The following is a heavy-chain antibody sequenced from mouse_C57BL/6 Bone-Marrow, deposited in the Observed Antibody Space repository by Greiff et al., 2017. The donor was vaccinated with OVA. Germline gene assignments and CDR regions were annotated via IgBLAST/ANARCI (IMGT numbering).Heavy chain of an antibody. CDR3: ARFRRLAWFAY. V-gene: IGHV1-64*01. CDR1: GYTFTSYW. J-gene: IGHJ3*01. CDR2: IHPNSSST. Sequence: QVQLQQPGAELVKPGASVKLSCKASGYTFTSYWMHWVKQRPGQGLEWIGMIHPNSSSTNYNEKFKSKATLTVDKSSSTAYMQLSSLTSEDSAVYYCARFRRLAWFAYWGQGTLVTVSA.